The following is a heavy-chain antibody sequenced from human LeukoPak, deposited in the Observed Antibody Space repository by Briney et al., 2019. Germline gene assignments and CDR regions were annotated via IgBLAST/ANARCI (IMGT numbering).Heavy chain of an antibody. CDR2: IYYSGST. D-gene: IGHD3-22*01. V-gene: IGHV4-59*08. Sequence: SEALSLTCTVSGGSISSYYWSWIQQPPGKGLEWIGYIYYSGSTNYNPSLKSRVTISVDTSKNQFSLKLSSVTAADTAVYYCARAQLTYYYDSVFDYWGQGTLVTVSS. J-gene: IGHJ4*02. CDR1: GGSISSYY. CDR3: ARAQLTYYYDSVFDY.